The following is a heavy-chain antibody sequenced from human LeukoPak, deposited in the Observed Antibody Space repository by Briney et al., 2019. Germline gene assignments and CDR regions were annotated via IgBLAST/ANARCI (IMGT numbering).Heavy chain of an antibody. CDR2: ISYDGSNK. J-gene: IGHJ4*02. CDR3: ARDRYCSSTSCHYFDY. CDR1: GFTFSSYG. V-gene: IGHV3-30*03. D-gene: IGHD2-2*01. Sequence: PGRSLRLSCAASGFTFSSYGMHWVRQAPGKGLEWEAFISYDGSNKYYADSVKGRFTISRDNAKNSLYLQMNSLRAEDTAVYYCARDRYCSSTSCHYFDYWGQGTLVTVSS.